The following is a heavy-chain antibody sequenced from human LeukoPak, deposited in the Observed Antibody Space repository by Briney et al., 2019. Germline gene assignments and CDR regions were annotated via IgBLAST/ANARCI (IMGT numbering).Heavy chain of an antibody. CDR2: TNSDGSTT. CDR1: GFTFSSFW. D-gene: IGHD1-1*01. CDR3: AKEVHNDGYYFDY. V-gene: IGHV3-74*01. J-gene: IGHJ4*02. Sequence: GGSLRLSCAASGFTFSSFWMHWVRQAPGKGLVWVSHTNSDGSTTDYADSVRGRFTISRDNSKNSLYLQMNSLRTEDTALYYCAKEVHNDGYYFDYWGQGTLVTVSS.